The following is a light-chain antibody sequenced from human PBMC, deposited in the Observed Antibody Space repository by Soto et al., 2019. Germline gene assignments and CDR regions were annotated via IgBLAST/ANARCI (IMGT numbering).Light chain of an antibody. J-gene: IGLJ1*01. CDR2: GNS. V-gene: IGLV1-40*01. Sequence: QSVLTQPPSVSGAPGQRVTISCTGSSSNIGAGYAVHWYQQLPGTAPKLLIYGNSTRPSGVPDRFSGSKSGTSASLSITGLQAEDEADYYCQFYDSSLSGLYVFGTGTKVTVL. CDR3: QFYDSSLSGLYV. CDR1: SSNIGAGYA.